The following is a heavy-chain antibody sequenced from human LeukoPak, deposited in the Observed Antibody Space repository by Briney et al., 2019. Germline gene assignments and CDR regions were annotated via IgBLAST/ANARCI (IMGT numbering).Heavy chain of an antibody. CDR3: AGSPPSLWFVLGDY. V-gene: IGHV3-30-3*01. CDR1: GFTFSSYA. Sequence: GGSLRLSCAASGFTFSSYAMRWVRQAPGKGLEWVAVISYDGSNKYYADSVKGRFTISRDNSKNTLYLQMNSLRAEDTAVYYCAGSPPSLWFVLGDYWGQGTLVTVSS. D-gene: IGHD3-10*01. J-gene: IGHJ4*02. CDR2: ISYDGSNK.